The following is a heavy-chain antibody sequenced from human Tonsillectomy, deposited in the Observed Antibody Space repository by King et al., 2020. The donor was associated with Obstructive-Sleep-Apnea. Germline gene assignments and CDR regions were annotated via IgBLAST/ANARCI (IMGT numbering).Heavy chain of an antibody. CDR2: IYYSGST. Sequence: LQLQESGPGLVKPSETLSLTCTVSGGSISSSSYYWGWIRQPPGKGLEWIGSIYYSGSTYYNPSLKSRVTISVDTSKNQFSLTLSSVTAADTAVYYCARMEGSESYYISQHYYYYGMDVWGQGTTVTVSS. CDR1: GGSISSSSYY. CDR3: ARMEGSESYYISQHYYYYGMDV. D-gene: IGHD3-10*01. J-gene: IGHJ6*02. V-gene: IGHV4-39*07.